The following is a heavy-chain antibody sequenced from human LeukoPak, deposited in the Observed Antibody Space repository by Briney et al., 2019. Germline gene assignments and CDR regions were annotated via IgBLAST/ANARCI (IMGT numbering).Heavy chain of an antibody. D-gene: IGHD6-13*01. CDR3: ARQSRAAASDY. CDR1: GGSFSGYY. Sequence: SETLSLTCAVYGGSFSGYYWSWIRQPPGKGLEWIGEINHSGSTNYNPSLKSRVTISVDKSKNRFSLKLSSVTAADTAVYYCARQSRAAASDYWGQGTLVTVSS. J-gene: IGHJ4*02. CDR2: INHSGST. V-gene: IGHV4-34*01.